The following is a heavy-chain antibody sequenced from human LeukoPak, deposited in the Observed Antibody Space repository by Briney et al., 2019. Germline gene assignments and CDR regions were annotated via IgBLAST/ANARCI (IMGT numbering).Heavy chain of an antibody. Sequence: GGSLRLSCGVSGITLSNYGMTWVRQAPGKGLEWVAGLSGSAGSSNYADSVKGRFTISRDNSKNTLFLQMDRLRAEDTAVYFCAKRGVVVRVFLVGFHKEAYYFDSWGQGALVTVSS. CDR1: GITLSNYG. J-gene: IGHJ4*02. D-gene: IGHD3-16*02. CDR3: AKRGVVVRVFLVGFHKEAYYFDS. V-gene: IGHV3-23*01. CDR2: LSGSAGSS.